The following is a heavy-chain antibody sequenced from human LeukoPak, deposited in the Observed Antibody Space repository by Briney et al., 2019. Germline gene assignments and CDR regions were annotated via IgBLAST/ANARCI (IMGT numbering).Heavy chain of an antibody. V-gene: IGHV1-2*02. Sequence: ASVKVSCKASRYTFTGYYMHWVRQAPGQGLEWMGWINPNSGGTNYAQKFQGRVTMTRDTSISTAYMELSRLRSDDTAVYYCARDLTGMTDEDWFDPWGQGTLVTVSS. D-gene: IGHD1-20*01. J-gene: IGHJ5*02. CDR1: RYTFTGYY. CDR3: ARDLTGMTDEDWFDP. CDR2: INPNSGGT.